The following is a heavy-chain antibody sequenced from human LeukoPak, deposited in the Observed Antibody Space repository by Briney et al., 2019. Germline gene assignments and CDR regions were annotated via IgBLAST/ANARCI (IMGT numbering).Heavy chain of an antibody. CDR3: ARKTIFHYFDY. D-gene: IGHD3-3*01. J-gene: IGHJ4*02. CDR2: ISSDGSNK. V-gene: IGHV3-30*03. CDR1: GFTFSSYG. Sequence: GGSLRLSCAASGFTFSSYGMHWVRQAPGKGLEWVAVISSDGSNKYYADSAKGRFTISRDNSKNTLYLQMNSLRAEDTAVYYCARKTIFHYFDYWGQGTLVTVSS.